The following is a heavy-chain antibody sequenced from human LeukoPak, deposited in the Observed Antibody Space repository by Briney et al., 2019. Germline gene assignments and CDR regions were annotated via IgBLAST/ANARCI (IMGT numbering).Heavy chain of an antibody. CDR3: ARAAAGYDSFTGTYGMDV. CDR2: ISSSSSYI. D-gene: IGHD5-12*01. CDR1: GFTFSSYS. V-gene: IGHV3-21*01. Sequence: PGGSLRLSCAASGFTFSSYSMNWVRQAPGKGLEWVSSISSSSSYIYYADSVKGRFTISRDNAKNSLYLQMNSLRAEDTAVYYCARAAAGYDSFTGTYGMDVWGQGTTVTVSS. J-gene: IGHJ6*02.